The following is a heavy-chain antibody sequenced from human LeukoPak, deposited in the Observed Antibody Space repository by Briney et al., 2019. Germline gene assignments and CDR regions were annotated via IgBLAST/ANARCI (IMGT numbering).Heavy chain of an antibody. CDR3: ARSGSYLLFDY. CDR2: ISAYNGNT. D-gene: IGHD1-26*01. V-gene: IGHV1-18*04. Sequence: ASVKVSCKASGYTFTGYYMHWVRQAPGQGLEWMGWISAYNGNTNYAQKLQGRVTMTTDTSTSTAYMELRSLRSDDTAVYYCARSGSYLLFDYWGQGTLVTVSS. CDR1: GYTFTGYY. J-gene: IGHJ4*02.